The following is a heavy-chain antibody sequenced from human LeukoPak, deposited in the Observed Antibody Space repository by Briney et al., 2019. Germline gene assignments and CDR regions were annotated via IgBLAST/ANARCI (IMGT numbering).Heavy chain of an antibody. CDR3: ASFEIPRQNSVKTGLDSSGDSY. D-gene: IGHD6-19*01. Sequence: ASVKVSCKASGYTFTSYGISWVRQAPGQGLEWMGWISAYNGNTNYAQKLQGRVTMTTDTSTSTAYMELRSLRSDDTAVYYCASFEIPRQNSVKTGLDSSGDSYWGQGTLVTVSS. J-gene: IGHJ4*02. CDR1: GYTFTSYG. V-gene: IGHV1-18*01. CDR2: ISAYNGNT.